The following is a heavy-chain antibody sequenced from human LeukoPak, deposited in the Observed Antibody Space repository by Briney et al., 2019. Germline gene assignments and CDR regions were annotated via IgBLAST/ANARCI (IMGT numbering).Heavy chain of an antibody. V-gene: IGHV4-39*07. D-gene: IGHD3-10*01. CDR3: TRDSQLEWFYS. CDR1: GGSISSYY. J-gene: IGHJ5*01. CDR2: IYYDGST. Sequence: SETLSLTCTVSGGSISSYYWGWIRQSPGEGLEWIGTIYYDGSTYYNPSLKSRVTISMDTSKNHFSLNLSSVTAADTAVYYCTRDSQLEWFYSWGQGTLVTVSS.